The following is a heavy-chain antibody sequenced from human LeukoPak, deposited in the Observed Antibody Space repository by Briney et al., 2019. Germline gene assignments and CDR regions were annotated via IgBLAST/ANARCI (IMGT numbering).Heavy chain of an antibody. J-gene: IGHJ5*02. D-gene: IGHD3-3*01. V-gene: IGHV1-8*01. CDR3: AREGYYLNWFDP. Sequence: ASVKVSCKASGYTFTSYDINWVRQATGQGLEWMGWMNPNSGNTGHAQKFQGRVTMTRNTSISTAYMELSSLRSEDTAVYYCAREGYYLNWFDPWGQGTLVTVSS. CDR1: GYTFTSYD. CDR2: MNPNSGNT.